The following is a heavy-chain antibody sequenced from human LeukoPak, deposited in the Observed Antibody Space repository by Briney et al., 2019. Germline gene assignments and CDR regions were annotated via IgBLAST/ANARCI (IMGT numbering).Heavy chain of an antibody. CDR1: GFTVTTNY. CDR2: IYSGGST. J-gene: IGHJ4*02. D-gene: IGHD6-13*01. V-gene: IGHV3-53*01. CDR3: ARLPGRFDSSTWYGYY. Sequence: GGSLRLSCAVSGFTVTTNYMNWVRQAPGKGLEWVSVIYSGGSTNYADSVKGRFTISRDNSKNTVYLQMNSLRAEDTAVYYCARLPGRFDSSTWYGYYWGQGTLVTVSS.